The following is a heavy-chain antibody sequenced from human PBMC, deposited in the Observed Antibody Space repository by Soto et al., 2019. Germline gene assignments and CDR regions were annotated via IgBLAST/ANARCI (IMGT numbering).Heavy chain of an antibody. CDR2: INHSGST. V-gene: IGHV4-34*01. Sequence: HVQLQQWGAGLLKPSETLSLACAVYGGPFSGPNWSWIRQPPGKGLEWIGEINHSGSTNYNQSIKSKGTMSINLSKNQDSLKESSGNAADAALNFCARVWG. CDR1: GGPFSGPN. CDR3: ARV. J-gene: IGHJ2*01.